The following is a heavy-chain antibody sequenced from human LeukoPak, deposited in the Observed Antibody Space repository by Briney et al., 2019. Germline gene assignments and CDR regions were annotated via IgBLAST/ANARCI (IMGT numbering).Heavy chain of an antibody. D-gene: IGHD2-15*01. CDR2: ISSSSSTI. J-gene: IGHJ4*02. CDR1: GFSFSDYY. Sequence: GGSLRLSCAASGFSFSDYYMNWIRQAPGGGLECVAYISSSSSTIHYADSVKGRFTISRDNAKNSLYLQMNNLRDEDTAIYYCARRNIGATYYFDYWGQGTLVTVSS. V-gene: IGHV3-11*01. CDR3: ARRNIGATYYFDY.